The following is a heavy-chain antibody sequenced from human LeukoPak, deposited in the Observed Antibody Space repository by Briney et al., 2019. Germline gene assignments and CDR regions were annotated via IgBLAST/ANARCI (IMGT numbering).Heavy chain of an antibody. CDR2: ISAYNGNT. V-gene: IGHV1-18*01. D-gene: IGHD3-10*01. CDR3: ARGYGSGSYYTEKSEWYYFDY. Sequence: ASVKVSCKASGYTFTSYGISWVRQAPGQGLEWMGWISAYNGNTNYAQKLQGRVTMTTDTSTSTAYMELRSLRSDDTVVYYCARGYGSGSYYTEKSEWYYFDYWGQGTLVTVSS. CDR1: GYTFTSYG. J-gene: IGHJ4*02.